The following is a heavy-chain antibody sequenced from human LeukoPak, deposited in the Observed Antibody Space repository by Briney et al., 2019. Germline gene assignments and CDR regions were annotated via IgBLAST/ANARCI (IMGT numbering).Heavy chain of an antibody. J-gene: IGHJ3*02. V-gene: IGHV1-2*02. Sequence: ASVKVSCKASGYTFTDYYIHWVRQAPGQGLEWMGWINPNSGGTNYAQKFQGRVTMTRDTSISTAYMELSRLRSDDTAVYYCAGGRYSSSSLSIWGQGTMVTVSS. CDR2: INPNSGGT. D-gene: IGHD6-6*01. CDR1: GYTFTDYY. CDR3: AGGRYSSSSLSI.